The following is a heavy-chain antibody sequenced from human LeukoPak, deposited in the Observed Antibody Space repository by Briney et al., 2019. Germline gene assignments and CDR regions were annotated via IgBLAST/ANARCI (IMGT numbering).Heavy chain of an antibody. V-gene: IGHV3-7*04. D-gene: IGHD3/OR15-3a*01. CDR2: MNQYGTEI. CDR3: ARGTYYYEF. CDR1: KFTFSDYY. J-gene: IGHJ4*02. Sequence: GGSLRLSCAASKFTFSDYYMTWVRQAPGKGPEWVAYMNQYGTEIKYLDSVKGRFTISRDNAKNSLYLWMTSLTADDTAVYYCARGTYYYEFWGQGTLVIVSS.